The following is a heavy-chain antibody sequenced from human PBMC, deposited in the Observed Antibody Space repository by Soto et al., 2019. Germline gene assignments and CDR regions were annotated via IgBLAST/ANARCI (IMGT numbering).Heavy chain of an antibody. CDR1: GGCISSGGCS. CDR2: IYHSVST. CDR3: ARGPPLGY. Sequence: QLQLQESGSGLLMPSQTLSLTCAVSGGCISSGGCSWSWIRQPPGKGLECIGYIYHSVSTYYNPSLKSRVTISVDRSKNQVSLKLNSVTAADTAVYYCARGPPLGYWGQGTLVTVSS. V-gene: IGHV4-30-2*01. J-gene: IGHJ4*02.